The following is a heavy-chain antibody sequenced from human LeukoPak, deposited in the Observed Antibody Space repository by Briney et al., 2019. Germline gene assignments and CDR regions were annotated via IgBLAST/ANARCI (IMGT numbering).Heavy chain of an antibody. CDR3: AKSSTSHKWFDP. CDR1: GFTFTSYG. J-gene: IGHJ5*02. Sequence: SVKVSCKASGFTFTSYGFTWVRQAPGQGLEWMGGIIPIFGTANYAQKFQGRVTITADESTSTAYMEMSSLKSEDTAVYYCAKSSTSHKWFDPWGQGTLVTVSS. V-gene: IGHV1-69*13. CDR2: IIPIFGTA. D-gene: IGHD2-2*01.